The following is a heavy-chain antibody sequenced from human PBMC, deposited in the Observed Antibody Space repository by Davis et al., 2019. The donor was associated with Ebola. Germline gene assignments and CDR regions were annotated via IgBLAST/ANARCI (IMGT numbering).Heavy chain of an antibody. CDR3: ARAGYYYYGMDV. V-gene: IGHV4-31*03. Sequence: SETLSLTCTVSGGSISSGGYYRSWFGQHPGQGLEWIGYIYYSGSTYYNPSLKSRVTISVDTSKNQFSLKLSSVTAADTAVYYCARAGYYYYGMDVWGQGTTVTVSS. CDR1: GGSISSGGYY. J-gene: IGHJ6*02. D-gene: IGHD3-10*01. CDR2: IYYSGST.